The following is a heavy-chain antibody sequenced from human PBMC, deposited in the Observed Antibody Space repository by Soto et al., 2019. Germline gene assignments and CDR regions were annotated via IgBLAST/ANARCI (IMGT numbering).Heavy chain of an antibody. CDR2: ISYDGNNK. V-gene: IGHV3-30*09. CDR1: GFTFSSYA. Sequence: QVQLVESGGGVVQPGRSLRLSCAASGFTFSSYAMYWVRQAPGKGLEWVAVISYDGNNKYYADSVKGRFAISRDNSKNTLYLQMNSLRAEETAVYYCARAECDGGSCYTLVGLRYGMDVWGQGTTVTVSS. CDR3: ARAECDGGSCYTLVGLRYGMDV. D-gene: IGHD2-15*01. J-gene: IGHJ6*02.